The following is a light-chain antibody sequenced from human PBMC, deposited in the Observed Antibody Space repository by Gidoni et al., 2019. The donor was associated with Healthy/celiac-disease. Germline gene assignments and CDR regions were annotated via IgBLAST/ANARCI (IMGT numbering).Light chain of an antibody. J-gene: IGKJ1*01. CDR1: QSVSSNY. V-gene: IGKV3-20*01. CDR2: GAS. CDR3: QQYGSSPPRT. Sequence: EIVLTQSPGTLSLSPGERATLSCRASQSVSSNYLAWYQQKPGQAPRLLIYGASSRATGIPDRFSGSGSGTDFTLTISRLEPEDFAVYYCQQYGSSPPRTFXXXTKVEIK.